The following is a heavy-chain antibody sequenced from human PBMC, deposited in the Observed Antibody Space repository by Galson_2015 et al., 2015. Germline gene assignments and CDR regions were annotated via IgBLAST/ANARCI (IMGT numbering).Heavy chain of an antibody. J-gene: IGHJ6*02. CDR1: GFTFDDYA. V-gene: IGHV3-9*01. CDR3: AKEMRDDIVVVPAAIRNYYYYGMDV. Sequence: SLRLSCAASGFTFDDYAMHWVRQAPGKGLEWVSGISWNSGSIGYADSVKGRFTISRDNAKNSLYLQMNSLRAEDTALYYCAKEMRDDIVVVPAAIRNYYYYGMDVWGQGTTVTVSS. CDR2: ISWNSGSI. D-gene: IGHD2-2*02.